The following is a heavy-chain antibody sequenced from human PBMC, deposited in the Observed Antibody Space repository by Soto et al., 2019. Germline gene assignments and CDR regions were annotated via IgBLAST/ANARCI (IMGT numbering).Heavy chain of an antibody. J-gene: IGHJ5*02. D-gene: IGHD3-3*01. CDR2: IAYDGSSK. V-gene: IGHV3-30*18. CDR3: SKSLDGVALQEFDP. CDR1: GFTFENFG. Sequence: QVQLVESGGGVVQPGMSRRLSCAASGFTFENFGMHWVRQAPGKGLEWVAVIAYDGSSKYYADSVKGRFTISRDNSNNTLDLQMNSLRVEDTAVYYCSKSLDGVALQEFDPRGQGTLVTVSS.